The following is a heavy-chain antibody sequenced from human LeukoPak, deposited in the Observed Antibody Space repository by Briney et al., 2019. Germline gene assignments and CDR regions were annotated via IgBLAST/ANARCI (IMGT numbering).Heavy chain of an antibody. D-gene: IGHD3-22*01. CDR1: GYTFTGYY. CDR3: ARPDYYGSSGATDY. Sequence: ASVKVSCKASGYTFTGYYMHWVRQAPGQGLEWMGWINPNSGGTNYAQKFQGRVTMTRDTSISTAYMELSRLRSDDTAVYYCARPDYYGSSGATDYWGQGTLVTVSS. CDR2: INPNSGGT. V-gene: IGHV1-2*02. J-gene: IGHJ4*02.